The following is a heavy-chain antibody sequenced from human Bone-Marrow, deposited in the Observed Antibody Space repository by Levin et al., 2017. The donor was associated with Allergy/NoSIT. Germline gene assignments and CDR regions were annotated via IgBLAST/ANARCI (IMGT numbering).Heavy chain of an antibody. Sequence: SCAASGFAFSNYGIHWVRQAPGKGLEWVAVMSYDGTNKYYADSVKGRFSISRDNSRYTVYLQMKSLRVGGTAVYYCAKDLVPYCSSLTCYLGGYGMDVWGQGTKVTVSS. CDR3: AKDLVPYCSSLTCYLGGYGMDV. D-gene: IGHD2-2*01. CDR1: GFAFSNYG. CDR2: MSYDGTNK. J-gene: IGHJ6*02. V-gene: IGHV3-30*05.